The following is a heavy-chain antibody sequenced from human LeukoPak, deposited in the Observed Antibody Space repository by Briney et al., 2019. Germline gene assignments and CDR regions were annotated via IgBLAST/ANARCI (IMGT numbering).Heavy chain of an antibody. CDR2: ISNSSSYI. CDR3: ASLQPLLYYYYYYMDV. CDR1: GFTFSSYS. Sequence: GGSLRLSCAASGFTFSSYSMNWVRQAPGKGLEWVSSISNSSSYIYYADSVKGRFTISRDNAKNSLYLQMNSLRAEDTAVYYCASLQPLLYYYYYYMDVWGKGTTVTVSS. V-gene: IGHV3-21*01. J-gene: IGHJ6*03. D-gene: IGHD2-21*02.